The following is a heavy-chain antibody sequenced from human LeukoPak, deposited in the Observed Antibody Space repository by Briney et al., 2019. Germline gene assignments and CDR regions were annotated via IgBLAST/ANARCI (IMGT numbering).Heavy chain of an antibody. V-gene: IGHV4-34*01. D-gene: IGHD3-10*01. Sequence: PSETLSLTCAVYGGSFSGYYWSWIRQPPGKGLEWIGEINQSGSTNYNPSLKSRVTISVDTSKNQFSLKLSSVTAADTAVYYCARVPVRDAVYWGQGTLVTVSS. J-gene: IGHJ4*02. CDR2: INQSGST. CDR1: GGSFSGYY. CDR3: ARVPVRDAVY.